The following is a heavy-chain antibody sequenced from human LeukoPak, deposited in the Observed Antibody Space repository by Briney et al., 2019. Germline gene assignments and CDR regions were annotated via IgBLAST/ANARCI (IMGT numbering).Heavy chain of an antibody. CDR2: IWYDGSNK. D-gene: IGHD1-26*01. CDR3: ARDNTGGDAFDI. J-gene: IGHJ3*02. V-gene: IGHV3-33*01. CDR1: GFTFSSHG. Sequence: PGGSLRLSCAASGFTFSSHGMHWVRQAPGKGLEWVAVIWYDGSNKYYADSVKGRFTISRDNAKNSLYLQMNSLRAEDTAVYYCARDNTGGDAFDIWGQGTMVTVSS.